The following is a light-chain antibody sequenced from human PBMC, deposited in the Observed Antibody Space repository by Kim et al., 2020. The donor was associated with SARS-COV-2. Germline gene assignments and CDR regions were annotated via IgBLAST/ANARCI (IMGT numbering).Light chain of an antibody. CDR1: SGINVGTYS. CDR2: YKADSNK. V-gene: IGLV5-45*01. J-gene: IGLJ3*02. Sequence: TCTLRSGINVGTYSIYWYQQKPGSPPQYLLTYKADSNKQQGSGVPSRFSGSKDASANAGILLISGLQSEDEADYYCMIWHSNTWVFGGGTQLTVL. CDR3: MIWHSNTWV.